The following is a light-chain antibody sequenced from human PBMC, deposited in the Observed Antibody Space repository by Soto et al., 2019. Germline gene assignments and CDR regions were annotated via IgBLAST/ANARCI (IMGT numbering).Light chain of an antibody. CDR1: ESVSTN. V-gene: IGKV3-20*01. J-gene: IGKJ1*01. Sequence: EIVMTQSPATLSLAPGERVTLSCRASESVSTNLAWYQQKPGQAPRLLIYGASNRATGIPDRFSGSGSGTDFTLTISRLEPEDFAVYYCQQYGSSGTFGQGTKVDIK. CDR3: QQYGSSGT. CDR2: GAS.